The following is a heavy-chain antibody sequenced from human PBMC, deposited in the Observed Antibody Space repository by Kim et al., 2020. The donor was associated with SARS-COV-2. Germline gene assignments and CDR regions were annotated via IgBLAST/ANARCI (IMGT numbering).Heavy chain of an antibody. CDR3: AREYGYSGYLFDY. CDR2: IIPIFGTA. J-gene: IGHJ4*02. D-gene: IGHD5-12*01. CDR1: GGTFSSYA. Sequence: SVKVSCKASGGTFSSYAISWVRQAPGQGLEWMGGIIPIFGTANYAQKFQGRVTITADESTSTAYMELSSLRSEDTAVYYCAREYGYSGYLFDYWGQGTLVTVSS. V-gene: IGHV1-69*13.